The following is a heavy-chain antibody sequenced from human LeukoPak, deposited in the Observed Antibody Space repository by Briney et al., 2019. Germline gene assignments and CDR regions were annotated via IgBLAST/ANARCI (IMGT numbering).Heavy chain of an antibody. CDR3: SEQWNYEVVNY. CDR2: ISTSGVNT. J-gene: IGHJ4*02. D-gene: IGHD1-7*01. CDR1: GFTFRDSG. V-gene: IGHV3-23*01. Sequence: GGSLRLSCTASGFTFRDSGMTWVRQAPGKGLEWVSLISTSGVNTYYADAVKGRFTISRDNSKNTLYLQMNSLRAEDTAIYFCSEQWNYEVVNYWGQGTLVTVSS.